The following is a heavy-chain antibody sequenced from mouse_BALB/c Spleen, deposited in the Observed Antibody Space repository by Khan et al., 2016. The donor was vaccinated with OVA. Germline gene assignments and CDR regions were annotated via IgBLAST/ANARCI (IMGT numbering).Heavy chain of an antibody. J-gene: IGHJ2*01. CDR3: ARTARIKY. CDR1: GYSITSGYG. D-gene: IGHD3-3*01. V-gene: IGHV3-2*02. CDR2: ISYNGSI. Sequence: EVQLQESGPGLVKPSQSLSLTCTVTGYSITSGYGWNWIRQFPGNKLEWMGYISYNGSINYNPTLKSRISITRDTSKNQFFLQLTSVTTEDTATYYWARTARIKYWGQGTTLTVAS.